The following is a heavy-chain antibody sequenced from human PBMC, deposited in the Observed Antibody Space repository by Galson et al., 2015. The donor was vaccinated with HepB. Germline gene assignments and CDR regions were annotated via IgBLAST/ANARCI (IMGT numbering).Heavy chain of an antibody. J-gene: IGHJ4*02. CDR1: GFTFSSYI. CDR3: ASIYYADSVKGRFTISRDNAKSSLYLQMNSLRDEDTAVYYCARNGGRGRSGDY. D-gene: IGHD3-10*01. Sequence: SLRLSCAASGFTFSSYIMSWVRQAPGKGLEWVSGISGSGDITYYADSVKGRFTISRDNSKNTVYLQMNSLRAEDTAVYYCASIYYADSVKGRFTISRDNAKSSLYLQMNSLRDEDTAVYYCARNGGRGRSGDYWGQGTLVTVSS. V-gene: IGHV3-23*01. CDR2: ISGSGDIT.